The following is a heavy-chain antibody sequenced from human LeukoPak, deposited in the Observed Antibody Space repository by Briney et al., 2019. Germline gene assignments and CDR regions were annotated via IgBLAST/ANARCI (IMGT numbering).Heavy chain of an antibody. D-gene: IGHD6-13*01. CDR1: GGSISSYY. CDR3: ARHHSSSWSYYYYYYMDV. J-gene: IGHJ6*03. Sequence: SETLSLICTVSGGSISSYYWSWIRQPPGKGLEWIGYIYTSGSTNYNPSLKSRVTISVDTSKNQFSLKLSSVTAADTAVYYCARHHSSSWSYYYYYYMDVWGKGTTVTVSS. V-gene: IGHV4-4*09. CDR2: IYTSGST.